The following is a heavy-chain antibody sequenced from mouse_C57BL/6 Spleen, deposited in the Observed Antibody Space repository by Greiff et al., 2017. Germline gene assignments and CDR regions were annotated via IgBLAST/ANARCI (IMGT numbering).Heavy chain of an antibody. CDR1: GYTFTSYW. CDR2: IHPSDSDT. CDR3: AMSLPDGYYDAMDY. V-gene: IGHV1-74*01. D-gene: IGHD2-3*01. J-gene: IGHJ4*01. Sequence: QVQLKQPGAELVKPGASVKVSCKASGYTFTSYWMHWVKQRPGQGLEWIGRIHPSDSDTNYNQKFKGKATLTVDKSSSTAYMQLSSLTSEDSAVYYCAMSLPDGYYDAMDYWGQGTSVTVSS.